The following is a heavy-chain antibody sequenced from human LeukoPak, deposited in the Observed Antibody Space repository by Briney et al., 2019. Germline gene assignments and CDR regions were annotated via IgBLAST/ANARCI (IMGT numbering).Heavy chain of an antibody. Sequence: KAGGSLRLSCAASGFTFSDYYMSWIRQAPGKGLEWVSHISSSGSTIYYADSVKGRFTISRDNAKNSLYLQMNSLRAEDTAVYYCARGRCSGGSCYGYYYFDYWGQGTLVTVSS. CDR1: GFTFSDYY. CDR2: ISSSGSTI. V-gene: IGHV3-11*01. J-gene: IGHJ4*02. D-gene: IGHD2-15*01. CDR3: ARGRCSGGSCYGYYYFDY.